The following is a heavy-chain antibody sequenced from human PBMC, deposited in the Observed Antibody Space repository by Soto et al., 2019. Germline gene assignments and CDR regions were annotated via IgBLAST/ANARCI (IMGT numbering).Heavy chain of an antibody. J-gene: IGHJ6*02. CDR1: GGTFSSYA. V-gene: IGHV1-69*01. CDR2: IIPIFGTA. Sequence: VKVSCKASGGTFSSYAISWVRQAPGQGLEWMGGIIPIFGTANYAQKFQGRVTITADESTSTAYMELSSLRSEDTAVYYCARDSKKRATYHDFWSGYYTGYYYGMDVWGQGTTVTVSS. CDR3: ARDSKKRATYHDFWSGYYTGYYYGMDV. D-gene: IGHD3-3*01.